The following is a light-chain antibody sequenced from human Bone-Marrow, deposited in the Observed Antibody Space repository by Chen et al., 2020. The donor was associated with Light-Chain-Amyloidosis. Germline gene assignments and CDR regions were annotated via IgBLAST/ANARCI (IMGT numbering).Light chain of an antibody. Sequence: QSALTHPASVSGSPGQSITISCTGTSSDVGGDNHVSWYQQHPAKAPKLMIYEVTNRPSWVPDRFSGSKSDNTASLTISGLQTEDEADYFCSSYTITNTLVFGSGTRVTVL. V-gene: IGLV2-14*01. CDR1: SSDVGGDNH. J-gene: IGLJ1*01. CDR3: SSYTITNTLV. CDR2: EVT.